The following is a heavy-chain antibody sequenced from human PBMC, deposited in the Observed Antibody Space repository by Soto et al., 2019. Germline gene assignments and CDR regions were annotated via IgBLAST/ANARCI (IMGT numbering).Heavy chain of an antibody. J-gene: IGHJ5*02. D-gene: IGHD2-2*02. CDR2: INHSGST. CDR1: GGPFSGYY. V-gene: IGHV4-34*01. Sequence: PSETLSLTCAVYGGPFSGYYWSWIRQPPGKGLEWIGEINHSGSTNYNPSLKSRVTISVDTSKNQFSLKLSSVTAADTAVYYCARGSRYRYCSSNSCYTGWFDPWGQGTLVTVS. CDR3: ARGSRYRYCSSNSCYTGWFDP.